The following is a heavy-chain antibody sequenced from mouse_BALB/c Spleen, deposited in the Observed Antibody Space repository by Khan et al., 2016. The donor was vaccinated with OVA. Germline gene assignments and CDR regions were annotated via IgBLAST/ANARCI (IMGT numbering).Heavy chain of an antibody. CDR1: GFTFNNYA. J-gene: IGHJ2*01. D-gene: IGHD2-3*01. Sequence: EVELVESGGGLVKPGGSLKLSCAASGFTFNNYAMSWVRQTPEKRLEWVATVSSGGSYTYYPDSVKGRFTISRDNAKNTLYLPMSSLRSEDTAMYYCARQGGIYDGPFDYWGQGTTLTVSS. CDR3: ARQGGIYDGPFDY. V-gene: IGHV5-9-3*01. CDR2: VSSGGSYT.